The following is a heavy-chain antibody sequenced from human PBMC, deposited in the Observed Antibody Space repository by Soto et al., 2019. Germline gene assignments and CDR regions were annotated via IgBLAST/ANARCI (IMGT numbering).Heavy chain of an antibody. Sequence: QVQPQPWGAGLLKPSETLSPTCAVYAGSFSHYYWNWIRQSPGQGLEWIGKIKHSGSSNYNTSLRSRVSISVDMTNSQFCLRLTSVTAADTAVYYCARGGSSDWQVPLALWGQGTMVTVSS. CDR1: AGSFSHYY. D-gene: IGHD6-19*01. CDR3: ARGGSSDWQVPLAL. J-gene: IGHJ3*01. V-gene: IGHV4-34*01. CDR2: IKHSGSS.